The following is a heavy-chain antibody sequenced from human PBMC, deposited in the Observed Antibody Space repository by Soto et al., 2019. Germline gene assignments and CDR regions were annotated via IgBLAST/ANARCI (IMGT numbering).Heavy chain of an antibody. CDR2: IYYSGST. CDR1: GGSISSSSYY. J-gene: IGHJ5*02. Sequence: SETLSLTCTDSGGSISSSSYYWGWIRQAPGKGLEWIGSIYYSGSTYYNPSLKSRVTISVDTSKNQFSLKLSSVTAADTAVYYCARHPNHYDFWSGQNWFDPWGQGTLVTVSS. V-gene: IGHV4-39*01. D-gene: IGHD3-3*01. CDR3: ARHPNHYDFWSGQNWFDP.